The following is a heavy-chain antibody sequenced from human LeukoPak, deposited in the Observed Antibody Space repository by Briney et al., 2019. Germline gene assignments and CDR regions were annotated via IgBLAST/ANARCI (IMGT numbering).Heavy chain of an antibody. CDR1: GGSISSYY. Sequence: SETLSLTCTVSGGSISSYYWSWIRQPAGKGLDWIGRIYTSGSTNYNPSLKSRVTMSVDTSKNQFSLKLSSVTAADTAVYYCAGEEGREEYSSGWYIDYWGQGTLVTVSS. D-gene: IGHD6-19*01. CDR2: IYTSGST. J-gene: IGHJ4*02. V-gene: IGHV4-4*07. CDR3: AGEEGREEYSSGWYIDY.